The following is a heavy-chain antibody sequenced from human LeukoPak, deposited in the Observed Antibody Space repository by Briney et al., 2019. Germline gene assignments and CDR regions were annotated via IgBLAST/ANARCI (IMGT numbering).Heavy chain of an antibody. CDR2: IYPGDSDT. J-gene: IGHJ4*02. Sequence: ETLSLTCTVSGGSISSYYWSWIRQPPGKGLEWMGIIYPGDSDTRYSPSFQGQVTISADKSISTAYLQWSSLKATDTAMYYCARGGNFDYWGQGTLVTVSS. D-gene: IGHD2-15*01. CDR1: GGSISSYY. CDR3: ARGGNFDY. V-gene: IGHV5-51*01.